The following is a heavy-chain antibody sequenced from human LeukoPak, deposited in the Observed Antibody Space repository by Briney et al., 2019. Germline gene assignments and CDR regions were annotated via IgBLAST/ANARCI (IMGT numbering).Heavy chain of an antibody. CDR3: AKDSGIAVPAGGWFDP. Sequence: GRSLRLSCAASGFSFSAYGMHWVRQAPGKGLEWVAIISYAGTNEYYADSVKGRFTISRDNSKNMLYLQMNSLRVEDTAVYFCAKDSGIAVPAGGWFDPWGQGILVTVSS. V-gene: IGHV3-30*18. CDR1: GFSFSAYG. D-gene: IGHD6-19*01. J-gene: IGHJ5*02. CDR2: ISYAGTNE.